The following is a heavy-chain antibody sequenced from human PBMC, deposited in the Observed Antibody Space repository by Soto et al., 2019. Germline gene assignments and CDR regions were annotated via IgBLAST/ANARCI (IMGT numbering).Heavy chain of an antibody. J-gene: IGHJ4*02. Sequence: PSETLSLTCTVSGGSISSGGYYWSWIRQHPGKGLEWIGYIYYSGSTYYNPSLKSRVTISVDTSKNQFSLKLSSVTAADTAVYYCARGWDGSGSPKVAYWGQGTLVTVSS. V-gene: IGHV4-31*03. CDR3: ARGWDGSGSPKVAY. D-gene: IGHD3-10*01. CDR2: IYYSGST. CDR1: GGSISSGGYY.